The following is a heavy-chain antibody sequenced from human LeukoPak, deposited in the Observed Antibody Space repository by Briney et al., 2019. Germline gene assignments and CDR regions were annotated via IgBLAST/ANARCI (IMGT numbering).Heavy chain of an antibody. CDR3: ARSQGLEWLLYYYYYMDV. V-gene: IGHV3-48*03. D-gene: IGHD3-3*01. CDR2: ISSSGSTI. Sequence: QTGGSLRLSCAASGFTFSSYEMDWVRQAPGKGLEWVSYISSSGSTIYYADSVKGRFTISRDNAKNSLYLQMNSLRAEDTAVYYCARSQGLEWLLYYYYYMDVWGKGTTVTVSS. J-gene: IGHJ6*03. CDR1: GFTFSSYE.